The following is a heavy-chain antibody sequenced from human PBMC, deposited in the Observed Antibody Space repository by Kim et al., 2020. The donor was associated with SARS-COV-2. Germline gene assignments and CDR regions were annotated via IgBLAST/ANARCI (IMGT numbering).Heavy chain of an antibody. Sequence: GGSLRLSCAASGFTFSSYSMNWVRQAPGKGLEWVSSISSSSSYIYYADSVKGRFTISRDNAKNSLYLQMNSLRAEDTAVYYCARTNDYVWGSNDYWGQGTLVTVSS. CDR2: ISSSSSYI. CDR3: ARTNDYVWGSNDY. CDR1: GFTFSSYS. D-gene: IGHD3-16*01. J-gene: IGHJ4*02. V-gene: IGHV3-21*01.